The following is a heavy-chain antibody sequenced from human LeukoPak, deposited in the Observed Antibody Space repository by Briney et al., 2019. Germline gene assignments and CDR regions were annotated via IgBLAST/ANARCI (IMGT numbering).Heavy chain of an antibody. CDR2: ISSSSSTI. J-gene: IGHJ4*02. Sequence: PGGSLRLSCAASGFTVSSNYMSWVRQAPGKGLEWVSYISSSSSTIYYADSVKGRFTISRDNAKNSLYLQMNSLRAEDTAVYYCARDRVITMIVDWGQGTLVTVSS. D-gene: IGHD3-22*01. V-gene: IGHV3-48*01. CDR3: ARDRVITMIVD. CDR1: GFTVSSNY.